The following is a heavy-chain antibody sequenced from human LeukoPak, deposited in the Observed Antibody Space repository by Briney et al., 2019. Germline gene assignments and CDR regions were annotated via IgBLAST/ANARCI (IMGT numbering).Heavy chain of an antibody. J-gene: IGHJ4*02. D-gene: IGHD6-13*01. Sequence: SETLSLTCTVSGGSISSYYWSWIRQPPGKGLEWIGYIYYSGSTNYNPSLKSRVTISVDTSKNQFSLKLSSVTAADTAVYYCARHKGYSSSWFDYWGQGTLVTVSS. CDR1: GGSISSYY. CDR3: ARHKGYSSSWFDY. V-gene: IGHV4-59*08. CDR2: IYYSGST.